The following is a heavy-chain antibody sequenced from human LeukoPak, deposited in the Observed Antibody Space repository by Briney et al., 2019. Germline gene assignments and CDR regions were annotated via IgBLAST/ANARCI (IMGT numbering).Heavy chain of an antibody. CDR3: AVDYGDYGGPGAFDI. CDR2: INHSGST. Sequence: SETLSLTCAVYGGSFSGYYWSWIRQPPGKGLEWIGEINHSGSTNYNPSLKSRVTISVDTSKNQFSLKLSSVTAADTAVYYCAVDYGDYGGPGAFDIWGQGTMVTVSS. D-gene: IGHD4-17*01. J-gene: IGHJ3*02. V-gene: IGHV4-34*01. CDR1: GGSFSGYY.